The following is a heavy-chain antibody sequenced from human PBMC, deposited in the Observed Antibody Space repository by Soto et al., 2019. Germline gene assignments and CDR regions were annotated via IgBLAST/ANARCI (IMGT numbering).Heavy chain of an antibody. V-gene: IGHV3-11*01. J-gene: IGHJ4*02. CDR1: GFTFSDYY. CDR3: AKMSSENYYDPVFS. Sequence: QVQLVESGGGLVQPSGSLRIACVASGFTFSDYYMSWVRQAPGKGLEWVSYISSSGHTIYYADSVKGRFTISRDNAKNSVYLQMNSLRAEDTALYFCAKMSSENYYDPVFSWGQGTLVTVSS. CDR2: ISSSGHTI. D-gene: IGHD3-22*01.